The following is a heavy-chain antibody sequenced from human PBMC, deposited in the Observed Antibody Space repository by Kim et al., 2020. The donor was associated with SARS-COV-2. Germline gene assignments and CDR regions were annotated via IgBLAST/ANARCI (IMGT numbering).Heavy chain of an antibody. CDR3: ARAGNHGLLWFGELYP. D-gene: IGHD3-10*01. V-gene: IGHV4-38-2*02. CDR2: MYHSGST. CDR1: GYSINSNYY. J-gene: IGHJ5*02. Sequence: SETLSLTCSVSGYSINSNYYWGWIRQPPGKGLEWIGSMYHSGSTYCNPSLKSRVTISVDTSKNQFSLKLSSVTAADTAVYYCARAGNHGLLWFGELYPWGQGTLVTVSS.